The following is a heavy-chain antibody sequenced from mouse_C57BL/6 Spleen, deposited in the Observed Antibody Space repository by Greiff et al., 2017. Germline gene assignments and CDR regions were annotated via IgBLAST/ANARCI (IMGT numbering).Heavy chain of an antibody. CDR2: IDPETGGT. CDR3: TRNYGSRYYFDY. CDR1: GYTFTDYE. Sequence: QVQLQQSGAELVRPGASVTLSCKASGYTFTDYEMHWVKQTPVHGLEWIGAIDPETGGTAYNQKFKGKAILTADKSSSTASMELRSLTSEDSAVYYCTRNYGSRYYFDYWGQGTTLTVSS. J-gene: IGHJ2*01. D-gene: IGHD1-1*01. V-gene: IGHV1-15*01.